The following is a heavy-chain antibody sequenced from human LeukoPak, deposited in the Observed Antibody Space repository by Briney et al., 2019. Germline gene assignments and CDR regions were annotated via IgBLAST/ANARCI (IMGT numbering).Heavy chain of an antibody. J-gene: IGHJ1*01. CDR2: ISSSSSYI. D-gene: IGHD2-2*01. Sequence: KTGGSLRLSCAASGFTFSSYSMNWVRQAPGKGLEWVSSISSSSSYIYYADSVKGRFTIPRDNAKNSLYLQMNSLRAEDTAVYYCARPHCSSTSCYGHYFQHWGQGTLVTVSS. V-gene: IGHV3-21*01. CDR3: ARPHCSSTSCYGHYFQH. CDR1: GFTFSSYS.